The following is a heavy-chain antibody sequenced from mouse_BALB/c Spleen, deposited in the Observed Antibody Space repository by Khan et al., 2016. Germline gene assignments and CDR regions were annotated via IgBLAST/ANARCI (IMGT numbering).Heavy chain of an antibody. J-gene: IGHJ1*01. CDR1: GYSITSDYA. V-gene: IGHV3-2*02. CDR2: ISYSGST. Sequence: EVQLQESGPGLVKPSQSLSLTCTVTGYSITSDYAWNWIRQFPGNKLEWMGYISYSGSTSYNLSLKSRISFTRDTSKNQFFLQLNSVTTEDTATYYWARAPPRWYFDVWGAGTTVTVSS. CDR3: ARAPPRWYFDV.